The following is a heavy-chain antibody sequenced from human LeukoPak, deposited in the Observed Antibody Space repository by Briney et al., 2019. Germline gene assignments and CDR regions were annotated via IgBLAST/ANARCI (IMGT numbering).Heavy chain of an antibody. D-gene: IGHD3-3*02. CDR3: VRPDRIFGVPAAFDA. CDR2: IIPKYSAS. V-gene: IGHV1-69*01. CDR1: GGSFSDYP. J-gene: IGHJ3*01. Sequence: SVKVSCKASGGSFSDYPMNWVRQAPGQGLEWLGDIIPKYSASNYAQAFQGRVTITADESTNTVYMEMSGLRPDDTAVYYCVRPDRIFGVPAAFDAWGQGTLVAVSS.